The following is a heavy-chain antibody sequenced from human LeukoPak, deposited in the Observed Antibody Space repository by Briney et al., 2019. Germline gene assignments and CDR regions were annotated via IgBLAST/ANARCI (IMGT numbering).Heavy chain of an antibody. J-gene: IGHJ4*02. D-gene: IGHD2-2*01. Sequence: GGSLRLSCAASGFSFSSYSMNWVRQAPGKGLEWLSSISSGSSDIYYADSVKGRFTISRDNAKNLLYLQMNSLRAEDTAVYYCASDPQRYCSSNSCLVDYWGQGTLVTVSS. CDR2: ISSGSSDI. CDR3: ASDPQRYCSSNSCLVDY. CDR1: GFSFSSYS. V-gene: IGHV3-21*01.